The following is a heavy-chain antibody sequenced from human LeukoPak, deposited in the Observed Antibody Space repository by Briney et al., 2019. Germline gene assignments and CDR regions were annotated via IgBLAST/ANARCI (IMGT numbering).Heavy chain of an antibody. CDR1: GGSISSGDYY. Sequence: SETLSLTCTVSGGSISSGDYYWSWIRQSPGKGLEWIGYIYYSGSTYYNPSLKSRVTISVDTSKNQFSLKLSSVTAADTAVYYCARVLYYGLGMDVWGQGTTVTVSS. V-gene: IGHV4-30-4*01. CDR2: IYYSGST. J-gene: IGHJ6*02. CDR3: ARVLYYGLGMDV. D-gene: IGHD2-8*01.